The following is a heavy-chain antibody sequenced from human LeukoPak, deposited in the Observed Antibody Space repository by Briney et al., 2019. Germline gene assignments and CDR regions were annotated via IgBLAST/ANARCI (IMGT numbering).Heavy chain of an antibody. D-gene: IGHD2-15*01. CDR1: GFTFSSYW. V-gene: IGHV3-74*01. CDR2: INSEGSST. CDR3: ARDSRDCRGGSCYPDY. J-gene: IGHJ4*02. Sequence: PGGSLRLSCAAAGFTFSSYWTHWVRQVPGKGLVWVSCINSEGSSTNYADSVKGRFTISRDNAKNTLFLQMNSLRAEDRAVYYCARDSRDCRGGSCYPDYWGQGTLVTVSS.